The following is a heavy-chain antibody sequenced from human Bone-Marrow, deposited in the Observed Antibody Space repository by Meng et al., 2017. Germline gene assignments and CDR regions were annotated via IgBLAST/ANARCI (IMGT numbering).Heavy chain of an antibody. CDR2: ISSSGSTI. Sequence: GESLKISCAASGFTFSSYWMSWVRQAPGKGLEWVSYISSSGSTIYYADSVKGRFTISRDNAKNSLYLQMNSLRAEDTAVYYCARSGSVRGGLKGYYYGMDVWGQGTTVTVSS. V-gene: IGHV3-48*04. J-gene: IGHJ6*02. CDR3: ARSGSVRGGLKGYYYGMDV. CDR1: GFTFSSYW. D-gene: IGHD3-10*01.